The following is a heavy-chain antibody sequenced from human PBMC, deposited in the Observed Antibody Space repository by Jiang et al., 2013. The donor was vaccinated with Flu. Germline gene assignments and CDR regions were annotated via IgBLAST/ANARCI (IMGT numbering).Heavy chain of an antibody. J-gene: IGHJ5*02. Sequence: SGAEVKKPGSSVKVSCKASGGTFSSYTISWVRQAPGQGLEWMGRIIPILGIANYAQKFQGRVTITADKSTSTAYMELSSLRSEDTAVYYCARDPKRGDYGDYLNWFDPWGQGTLVTVSS. CDR3: ARDPKRGDYGDYLNWFDP. D-gene: IGHD4-17*01. CDR2: IIPILGIA. V-gene: IGHV1-69*04. CDR1: GGTFSSYT.